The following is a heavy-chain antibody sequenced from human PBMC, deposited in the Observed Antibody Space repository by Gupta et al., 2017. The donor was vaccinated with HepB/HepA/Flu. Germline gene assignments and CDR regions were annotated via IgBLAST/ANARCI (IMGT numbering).Heavy chain of an antibody. D-gene: IGHD6-13*01. CDR1: GFTFYSYA. Sequence: EVQLLESGGGLVQPGGSLRLSCAASGFTFYSYAMSWVRQAPGKGLEWVSALSESGGRTNDSDSVKGRFTIARDNSKNSVYMKMQXMXVEDASVYDGANGLQQLYLGGQGTLVTVSS. V-gene: IGHV3-23*01. J-gene: IGHJ4*02. CDR3: ANGLQQLYL. CDR2: LSESGGRT.